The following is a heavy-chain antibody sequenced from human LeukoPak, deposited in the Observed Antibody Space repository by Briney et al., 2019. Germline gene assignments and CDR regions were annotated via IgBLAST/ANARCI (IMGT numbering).Heavy chain of an antibody. J-gene: IGHJ4*02. CDR2: INAGNGNT. Sequence: GASVKVSCKASGYTLTSYAMHWVRQAPGQRLEWMGWINAGNGNTKYSQKFQGRVTITRDTSASTAYMELSSLRSEDTAVYYCARDRARIAARPLDYWGQGTLVTVSS. CDR3: ARDRARIAARPLDY. V-gene: IGHV1-3*01. CDR1: GYTLTSYA. D-gene: IGHD6-6*01.